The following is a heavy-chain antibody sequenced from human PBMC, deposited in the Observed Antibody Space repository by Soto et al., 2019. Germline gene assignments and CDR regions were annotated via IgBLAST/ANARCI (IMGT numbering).Heavy chain of an antibody. Sequence: QVQLQQWGAGLLKPSETLSLTCAVYGGSFSGYYWAWIRQPPGKGREGIGEINHSESTNYNPSLKGRVTISVDPSKNQFSLKLSSVTAADTAVYYCARYSSSWLPIDYWGQGTLVTVSS. D-gene: IGHD6-13*01. J-gene: IGHJ4*02. CDR3: ARYSSSWLPIDY. CDR1: GGSFSGYY. CDR2: INHSEST. V-gene: IGHV4-34*01.